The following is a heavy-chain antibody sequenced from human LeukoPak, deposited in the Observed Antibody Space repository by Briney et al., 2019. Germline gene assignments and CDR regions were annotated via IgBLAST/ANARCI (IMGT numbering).Heavy chain of an antibody. CDR2: IYYSGST. J-gene: IGHJ6*02. V-gene: IGHV4-31*03. D-gene: IGHD6-13*01. CDR3: ARFQSSSSWDYYYGLDV. CDR1: GGSISSGGYY. Sequence: SETLSLTCTVSGGSISSGGYYWSWIRQHPGKGLEWIGYIYYSGSTYYNPSLKSRVTISVDTSKNQVSLKLSSVTAADTAVYYCARFQSSSSWDYYYGLDVWGQGTTVTVSS.